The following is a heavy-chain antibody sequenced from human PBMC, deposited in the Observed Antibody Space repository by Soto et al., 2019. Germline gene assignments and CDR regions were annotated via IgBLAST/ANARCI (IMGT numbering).Heavy chain of an antibody. D-gene: IGHD3-3*01. CDR3: ARWSYLDY. CDR1: GFSFGSYA. V-gene: IGHV3-23*01. CDR2: ISGSDGKT. J-gene: IGHJ4*02. Sequence: GGSLRLSCAASGFSFGSYALSWVRQAPGKGLEWVSTISGSDGKTFYADSVKGRFSISRDTSQNTLYLQMNSLRADDTAIYYCARWSYLDYWGQGTQVTVSS.